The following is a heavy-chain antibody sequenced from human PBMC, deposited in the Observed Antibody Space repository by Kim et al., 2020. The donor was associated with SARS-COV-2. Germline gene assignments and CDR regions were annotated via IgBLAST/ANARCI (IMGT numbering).Heavy chain of an antibody. D-gene: IGHD5-18*01. Sequence: GGSLRLSCAASGFTFDDYAMHWVRQAPGKGLEWVSLISGDGGSTYYADSVKGRFTISRDNSKNSLYLQMNSLRTEDTALYYCAKDIHVDTAMVTLYYYYYYGMEVCGEGATVTVSS. CDR2: ISGDGGST. CDR3: AKDIHVDTAMVTLYYYYYYGMEV. CDR1: GFTFDDYA. J-gene: IGHJ6*04. V-gene: IGHV3-43*02.